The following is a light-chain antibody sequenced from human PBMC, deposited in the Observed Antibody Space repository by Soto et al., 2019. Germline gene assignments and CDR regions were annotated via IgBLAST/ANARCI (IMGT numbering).Light chain of an antibody. J-gene: IGLJ2*01. CDR1: SSDVGGYNY. CDR3: ASYGGNNNLL. CDR2: ELS. V-gene: IGLV2-8*01. Sequence: QSALTQPPSASGSRGQSVTISCTGTSSDVGGYNYVSWYQQHPGKAPKLMIFELSRRPSGVPDRFSGSKFGNTASLTVSGLQAEDEADSYCASYGGNNNLLFGGGTKLTVL.